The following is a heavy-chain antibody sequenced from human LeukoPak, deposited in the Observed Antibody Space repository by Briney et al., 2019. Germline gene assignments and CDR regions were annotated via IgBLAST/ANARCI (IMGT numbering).Heavy chain of an antibody. V-gene: IGHV3-21*01. Sequence: GGSLRLSCAASGFTFSSYSMNWVSQAPGKGVEWVSSISSSSSYIYYADSVKGGFTISRDNAKNSLYMQMNRLRAEDTAVYYCARDXXVDCXGGSCYSDFQHWGQGTLVTVSS. D-gene: IGHD2-15*01. CDR3: ARDXXVDCXGGSCYSDFQH. CDR1: GFTFSSYS. J-gene: IGHJ1*01. CDR2: ISSSSSYI.